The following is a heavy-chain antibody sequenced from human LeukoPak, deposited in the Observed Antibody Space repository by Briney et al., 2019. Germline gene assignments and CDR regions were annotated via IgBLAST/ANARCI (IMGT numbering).Heavy chain of an antibody. D-gene: IGHD4/OR15-4a*01. CDR1: GFTDSSNS. Sequence: GGSLRLSCTVSGFTDSSNSMSWVRQAPGKGLEWVSFIYSDNTHYSDSVKGRFTISRDNSKNPLYLQMNSLRAEDTAVYYCARRAGAYSHPYDYWGQGTLVTVSS. CDR2: IYSDNT. CDR3: ARRAGAYSHPYDY. V-gene: IGHV3-53*01. J-gene: IGHJ4*02.